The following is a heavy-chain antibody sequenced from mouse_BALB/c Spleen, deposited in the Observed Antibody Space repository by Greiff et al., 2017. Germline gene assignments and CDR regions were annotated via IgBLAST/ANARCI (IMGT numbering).Heavy chain of an antibody. CDR2: IDPANGNT. J-gene: IGHJ4*01. CDR3: ARIYYDYDAMDY. CDR1: GFNIKDTY. D-gene: IGHD2-1*01. V-gene: IGHV14-3*02. Sequence: VQLKQSGAELVKPGASVKLSCTASGFNIKDTYMHWVKQRPEQGLEWIGRIDPANGNTKYDPKFQGKATITADTSSNTAYLQLSSLTSEDTAVYYCARIYYDYDAMDYWGQRTSVTVSS.